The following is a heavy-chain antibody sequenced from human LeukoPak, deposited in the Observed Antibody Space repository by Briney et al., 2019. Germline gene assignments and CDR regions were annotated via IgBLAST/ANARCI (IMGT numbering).Heavy chain of an antibody. J-gene: IGHJ6*03. V-gene: IGHV1-2*02. D-gene: IGHD6-13*01. CDR2: INPNSGGT. Sequence: GASVKVSCKASGYTFNTYGINWVRQATGQGLEWMGWINPNSGGTNYAQKFQGRVTMTRDTSISTAYMELSRLRSDDTAVYYCARVAAAGYYYYYYYMDVWGKGTTVTVSS. CDR3: ARVAAAGYYYYYYYMDV. CDR1: GYTFNTYG.